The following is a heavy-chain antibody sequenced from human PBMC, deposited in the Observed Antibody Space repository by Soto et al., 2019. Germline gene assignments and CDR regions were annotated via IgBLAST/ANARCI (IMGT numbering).Heavy chain of an antibody. D-gene: IGHD2-8*02. J-gene: IGHJ3*02. CDR2: IKQDGSEN. V-gene: IGHV3-7*04. CDR3: ARDSGPRGYDAFDI. Sequence: PGGSLRLSCAAPGFTFSNYWMTWVRQAPGKGLEWVANIKQDGSENFYVDSVKGRFTISRDNAKNSLYLQMNSLRAEDTAVYYCARDSGPRGYDAFDIWGQGTMVTVSS. CDR1: GFTFSNYW.